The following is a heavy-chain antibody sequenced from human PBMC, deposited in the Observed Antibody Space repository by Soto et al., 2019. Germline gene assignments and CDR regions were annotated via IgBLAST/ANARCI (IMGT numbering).Heavy chain of an antibody. CDR2: IKSKTDGGTT. V-gene: IGHV3-15*07. CDR1: GFTFSNAW. CDR3: TTGNPIQLWSDDYYYYYGMDV. Sequence: GGSLRLSCAASGFTFSNAWMNWVRQAPGKGLEWVGRIKSKTDGGTTDYAAPVKGRFTISRDDSKNTLYLQMNSLKTEDTAVYYCTTGNPIQLWSDDYYYYYGMDVWGQGTTVTVSS. J-gene: IGHJ6*02. D-gene: IGHD5-18*01.